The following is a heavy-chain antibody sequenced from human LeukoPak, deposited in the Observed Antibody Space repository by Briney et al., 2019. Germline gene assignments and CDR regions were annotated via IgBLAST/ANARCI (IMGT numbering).Heavy chain of an antibody. CDR3: ARRGNNWNIDN. J-gene: IGHJ4*02. D-gene: IGHD1-1*01. CDR1: GFTFSSHG. CDR2: ISYDGSNK. V-gene: IGHV3-30*03. Sequence: GGSLRLSYAASGFTFSSHGMHWVRQAPGKGLEWVALISYDGSNKEYADFVKGRFTISRDNSKNTLYLQMNSLRAEDTAVYYCARRGNNWNIDNWGQGTLVTVSS.